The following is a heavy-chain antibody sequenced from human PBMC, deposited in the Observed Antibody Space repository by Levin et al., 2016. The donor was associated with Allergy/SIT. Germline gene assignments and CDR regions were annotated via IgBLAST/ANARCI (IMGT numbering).Heavy chain of an antibody. V-gene: IGHV3-30*18. D-gene: IGHD1-26*01. CDR2: ISYDGSNK. CDR1: GFTFSSYG. CDR3: AKDLSWAVGATPDGYYYYGMDV. J-gene: IGHJ6*02. Sequence: GESLKISCAASGFTFSSYGMHWVRQAPGKGLEWVAVISYDGSNKYYADSVKGRFTISRDNSKNTLYLQMNSLRAEDTAVYYCAKDLSWAVGATPDGYYYYGMDVWGQGTTVTVSS.